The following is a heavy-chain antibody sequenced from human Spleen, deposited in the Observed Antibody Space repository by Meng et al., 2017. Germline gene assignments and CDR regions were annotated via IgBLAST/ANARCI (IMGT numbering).Heavy chain of an antibody. D-gene: IGHD3-10*01. Sequence: QVQLQESGPGLVKPSQTLSLTCTVSGDSISSGGYYWSWIRQYPGKGLEWIGYIYHSGSTYYNPSLKSRVSISLAMSENQFSLKLTSATAADTAVFYCARANLVRGIIDTWGQGTLVTVSS. V-gene: IGHV4-31*03. CDR1: GDSISSGGYY. J-gene: IGHJ5*02. CDR3: ARANLVRGIIDT. CDR2: IYHSGST.